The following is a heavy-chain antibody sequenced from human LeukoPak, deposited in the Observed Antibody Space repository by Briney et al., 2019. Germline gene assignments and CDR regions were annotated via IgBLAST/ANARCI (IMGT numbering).Heavy chain of an antibody. V-gene: IGHV4-34*10. D-gene: IGHD1-14*01. J-gene: IGHJ4*02. CDR2: SNHSGST. Sequence: PSETLSLTCAVFAGSFSGYYWGWIRQPPRKVLEWIGNSNHSGSTNYTPTLKGRVTMSVDTSKSQFYLKLSSVTAADAAVYYCASSLGTTSTMMPYWGPGTLVTVSS. CDR1: AGSFSGYY. CDR3: ASSLGTTSTMMPY.